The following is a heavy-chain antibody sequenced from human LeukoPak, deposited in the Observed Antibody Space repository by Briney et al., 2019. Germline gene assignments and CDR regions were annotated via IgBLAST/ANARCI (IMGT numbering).Heavy chain of an antibody. J-gene: IGHJ3*02. D-gene: IGHD4-23*01. CDR1: GGSISSYY. Sequence: SETLSLTCTVSGGSISSYYWSWIRQPPGKGLEWIGCIYYSGSTNYNPSPKSRVTISVDTSKNQFSLKLSSVTAADTAVYYCASTYDYGGQDHAFDIWGQGTMVTVSS. CDR2: IYYSGST. V-gene: IGHV4-59*01. CDR3: ASTYDYGGQDHAFDI.